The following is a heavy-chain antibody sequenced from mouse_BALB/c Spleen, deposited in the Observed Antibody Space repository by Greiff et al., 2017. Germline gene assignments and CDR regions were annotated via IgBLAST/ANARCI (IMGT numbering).Heavy chain of an antibody. CDR1: GYTFTDYE. CDR3: TRWLLRRYFDV. CDR2: IDPETGGT. V-gene: IGHV1-15*01. D-gene: IGHD2-3*01. Sequence: QVQLQQSGAELVRPGASVTLSCKASGYTFTDYEMHWVKQTPVHGLEWIGAIDPETGGTAYNQKFKGKATLTADKSSSTAYMELRSLTSEDSAVYYCTRWLLRRYFDVWGAGTTVTVSS. J-gene: IGHJ1*01.